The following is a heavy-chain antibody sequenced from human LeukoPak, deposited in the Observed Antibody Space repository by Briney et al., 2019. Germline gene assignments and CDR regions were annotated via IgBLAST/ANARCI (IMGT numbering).Heavy chain of an antibody. CDR2: INHSGST. D-gene: IGHD3-22*01. Sequence: SETLSLTCAVYGGSFSGYYWSWIRQPPGKGLEWIGEINHSGSTNYNPSLKSRVTISVDTSKNQFSLKLSSVTAADTAVYYCARSYDSSGYLRDYWGQGTLVTVSS. CDR3: ARSYDSSGYLRDY. V-gene: IGHV4-34*01. J-gene: IGHJ4*02. CDR1: GGSFSGYY.